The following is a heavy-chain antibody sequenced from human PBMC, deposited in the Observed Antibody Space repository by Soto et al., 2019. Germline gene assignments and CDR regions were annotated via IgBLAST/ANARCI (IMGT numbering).Heavy chain of an antibody. J-gene: IGHJ6*02. Sequence: GGSLRLSCAASGFIFSSYAMSWVRQAPGKGLEWVSAISGSGGSTYYADSVKGRFTISRDNSKNTLYLQMNSLRAEDTAVYYCARAHYGDFGYGMDVWGQGTTVTVSS. D-gene: IGHD4-17*01. CDR3: ARAHYGDFGYGMDV. CDR1: GFIFSSYA. V-gene: IGHV3-23*01. CDR2: ISGSGGST.